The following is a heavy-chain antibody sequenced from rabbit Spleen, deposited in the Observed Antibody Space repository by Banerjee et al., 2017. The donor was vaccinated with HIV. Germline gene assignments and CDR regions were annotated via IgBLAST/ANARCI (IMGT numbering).Heavy chain of an antibody. Sequence: QSLEESGGGLVQPEGSLTLTCTASGFSFSSRYYMCWVRQAPGKGLEWIACIAGSSSGFIYSATWAKGRFTCSKTSSTTVTLQMTSLTVADTANYFCARDTGSSFSSYGMDLWGQGTLVTVS. CDR3: ARDTGSSFSSYGMDL. J-gene: IGHJ6*01. CDR1: GFSFSSRYY. CDR2: IAGSSSGFI. D-gene: IGHD8-1*01. V-gene: IGHV1S40*01.